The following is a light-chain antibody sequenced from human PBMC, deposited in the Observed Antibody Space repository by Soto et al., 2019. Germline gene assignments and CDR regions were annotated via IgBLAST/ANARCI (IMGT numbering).Light chain of an antibody. J-gene: IGKJ5*01. CDR3: QQRNVWPPVT. CDR1: PSVTNF. V-gene: IGKV3-11*01. Sequence: EIVLTQSPGTLSLSPGERATLSCRASPSVTNFLAWYQQKPGQAPRLLIYGAFNRATGIPVRFSGSGSGTDFTLTISSLEPEDSAVYYCQQRNVWPPVTFGQGTRLEIK. CDR2: GAF.